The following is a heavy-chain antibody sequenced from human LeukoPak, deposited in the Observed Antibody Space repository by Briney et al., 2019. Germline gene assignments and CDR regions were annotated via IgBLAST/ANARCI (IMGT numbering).Heavy chain of an antibody. J-gene: IGHJ4*02. CDR3: AREMTTTETFDY. Sequence: RGSLRLSCAAAGFTFSMYTMHWDSQAQGKVRGWVAVVLYEGSNKYYADSVKGRLTISRDNSKNTLYLQMSSLRDEDTAVYYCAREMTTTETFDYWGQGTLVTVSS. CDR2: VLYEGSNK. V-gene: IGHV3-30-3*01. D-gene: IGHD5-24*01. CDR1: GFTFSMYT.